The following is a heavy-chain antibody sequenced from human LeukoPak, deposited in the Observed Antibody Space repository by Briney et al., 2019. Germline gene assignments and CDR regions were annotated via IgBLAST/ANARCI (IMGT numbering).Heavy chain of an antibody. CDR3: AKTRITMIVVVSYYFDY. V-gene: IGHV3-23*01. CDR2: ISGSGGST. J-gene: IGHJ4*02. Sequence: GGTLRLSCAASGFTFSSYGMSWVRQAPGKGLEWVSAISGSGGSTYYADSVKGRFTISRDNSKNTLYLQMNSLRAEDTAVYYCAKTRITMIVVVSYYFDYWGQGTLVTVSS. D-gene: IGHD3-22*01. CDR1: GFTFSSYG.